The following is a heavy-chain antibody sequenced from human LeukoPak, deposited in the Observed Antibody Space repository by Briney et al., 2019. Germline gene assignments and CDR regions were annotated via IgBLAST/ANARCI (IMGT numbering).Heavy chain of an antibody. CDR1: GFTFSSYA. CDR2: FSGTSDNT. J-gene: IGHJ4*02. Sequence: LPGGSLRLSCAASGFTFSSYAMSWVRQAPGKGLEWVATFSGTSDNTYYPGSVKGRFSISRDNSRNTLFLQMNSLRAEDTAVYFCAKRAPYYFDYWGQGTLVTVSS. CDR3: AKRAPYYFDY. V-gene: IGHV3-23*01.